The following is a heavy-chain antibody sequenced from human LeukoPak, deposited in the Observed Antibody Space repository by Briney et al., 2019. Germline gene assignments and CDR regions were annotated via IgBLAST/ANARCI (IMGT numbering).Heavy chain of an antibody. CDR2: INPNSGGT. Sequence: ASVKVSCKAAGYTFTGYYMHWVRQAPGQGLEWMGWINPNSGGTNYAQKFQGRVTMTRDTSISTAYMELSRLTSDDTAVYYCARDHCTRNSCYEDLYYGMDVWGQGTTVTVSS. D-gene: IGHD2-2*01. CDR3: ARDHCTRNSCYEDLYYGMDV. J-gene: IGHJ6*02. V-gene: IGHV1-2*02. CDR1: GYTFTGYY.